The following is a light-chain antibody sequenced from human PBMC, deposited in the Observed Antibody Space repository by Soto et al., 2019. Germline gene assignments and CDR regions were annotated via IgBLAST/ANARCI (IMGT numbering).Light chain of an antibody. J-gene: IGKJ4*01. Sequence: EIMMTQSPATLSVSPGERATLSCRASQSVNSNLAWYQQKPGQAPRLLMYDASTRATGIPARFSGRGSGTEFTLTISSLQSEDFVVYYCQQYNNWPLGFGGGTKVEIK. CDR1: QSVNSN. V-gene: IGKV3-15*01. CDR3: QQYNNWPLG. CDR2: DAS.